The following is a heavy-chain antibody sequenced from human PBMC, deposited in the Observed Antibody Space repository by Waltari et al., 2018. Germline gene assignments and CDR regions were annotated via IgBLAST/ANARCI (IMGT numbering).Heavy chain of an antibody. J-gene: IGHJ6*02. CDR2: INHSGST. V-gene: IGHV4-34*01. CDR1: GGSFSGYY. D-gene: IGHD2-15*01. Sequence: QVQLQQWGAGLLKPSETLSLTCAVYGGSFSGYYWSWIRQPPGNGLEWIGEINHSGSTNYNPSLKSRVTISVDTSKNQFSLKLSSVTAADTAVYYCARASYCSGGSCYLYYYYYGMDVWGQGTTVTVSS. CDR3: ARASYCSGGSCYLYYYYYGMDV.